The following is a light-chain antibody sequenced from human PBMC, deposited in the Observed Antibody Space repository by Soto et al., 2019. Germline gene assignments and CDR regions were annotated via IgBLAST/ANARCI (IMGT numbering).Light chain of an antibody. CDR1: QSVLYNSNNKNY. Sequence: DIVMTQSPDSLAVSLGERATINCKSSQSVLYNSNNKNYLAWYQQKPGQPPKLLIYWASTRASGVPDRFSGSGSGTDFTLTISSLQAEDVAVYYCQQYHLAPLTFGGGTKVEIK. V-gene: IGKV4-1*01. CDR3: QQYHLAPLT. J-gene: IGKJ4*01. CDR2: WAS.